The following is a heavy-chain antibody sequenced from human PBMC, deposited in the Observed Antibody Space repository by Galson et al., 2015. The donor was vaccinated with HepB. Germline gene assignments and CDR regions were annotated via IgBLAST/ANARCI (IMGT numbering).Heavy chain of an antibody. CDR2: IVHDGRKA. CDR3: AKDGVWSFDC. D-gene: IGHD2-8*02. V-gene: IGHV3-30*04. CDR1: GFTFSSHT. J-gene: IGHJ4*02. Sequence: SLRLSCADSGFTFSSHTMHWVRQAPGKGLEWVALIVHDGRKAYYADSVKGRFTISRDQSKNTVTLQMHSLRDEDTAVYYCAKDGVWSFDCWGQGTLVTVSS.